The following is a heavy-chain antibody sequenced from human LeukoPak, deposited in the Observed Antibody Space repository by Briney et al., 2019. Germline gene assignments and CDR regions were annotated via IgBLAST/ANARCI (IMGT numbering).Heavy chain of an antibody. Sequence: PSETLSLTCTVSGGSISSYYWSWIRQPPGKGLEWIGYIYYSGSTNYNPSLKSRVTISVDTSKNQFSLKLSSVTAADTAVYYCARALEWFDTYHFDYWGQGTLVTVSS. CDR1: GGSISSYY. D-gene: IGHD3-3*01. V-gene: IGHV4-59*01. CDR3: ARALEWFDTYHFDY. CDR2: IYYSGST. J-gene: IGHJ4*02.